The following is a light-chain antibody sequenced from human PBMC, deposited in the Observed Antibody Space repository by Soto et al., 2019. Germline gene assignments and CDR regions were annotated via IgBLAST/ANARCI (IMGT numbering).Light chain of an antibody. CDR3: QQYGSSPRT. Sequence: EIVLTQSPGTLSLSPGERATLSCRASQSVSSSHLAWYQQKPGQAPRLLVYATSTRATGIPDRFSGSGSGTDYTLTISSLQSEDFAVYYCQQYGSSPRTFGQGTKVDIK. V-gene: IGKV3-20*01. CDR1: QSVSSSH. CDR2: ATS. J-gene: IGKJ1*01.